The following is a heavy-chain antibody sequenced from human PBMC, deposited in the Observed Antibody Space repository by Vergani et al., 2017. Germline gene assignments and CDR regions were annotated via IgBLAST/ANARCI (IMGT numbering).Heavy chain of an antibody. Sequence: QVQLQESGPGLVKPSQTLSLTCTVSGGSISSGDYYWSWIRQPPGKGLEWIGYIYSSGSTYYNPSLKSRVTISVDTSKNQFSLKLSSVTAADTAVYYCAREAYVSGSYYYYYYYMDFWGKGTTVTVSS. CDR1: GGSISSGDYY. CDR2: IYSSGST. D-gene: IGHD3-10*01. V-gene: IGHV4-30-4*01. J-gene: IGHJ6*03. CDR3: AREAYVSGSYYYYYYYMDF.